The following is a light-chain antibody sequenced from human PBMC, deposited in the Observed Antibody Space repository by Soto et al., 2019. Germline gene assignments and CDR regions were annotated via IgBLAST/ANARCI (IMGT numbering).Light chain of an antibody. CDR3: QYYGSSVT. CDR2: GTS. J-gene: IGKJ4*01. CDR1: QSISNDH. Sequence: EIVVTQSPGTLSLSPGERATLSCRASQSISNDHLAWYQQKPGQAPRLLIYGTSNRATGGIADRFSGSGSGTDFTLTISRLELEDFAVYYCQYYGSSVTFAGGTKVEIK. V-gene: IGKV3-20*01.